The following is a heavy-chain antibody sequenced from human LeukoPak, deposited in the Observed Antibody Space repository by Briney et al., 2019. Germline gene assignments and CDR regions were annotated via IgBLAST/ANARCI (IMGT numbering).Heavy chain of an antibody. J-gene: IGHJ3*02. D-gene: IGHD4-17*01. CDR2: IKQDGSEK. Sequence: GGSLRLSCAASGFTFSTYWMNWVRQAPGKGLEWVANIKQDGSEKYYVDSVKGRFTISRDNAKSSLYLQMNSLRAEDTAVYYCAKSKVDYGDYLDAFDIWGQGTMVTVSS. CDR1: GFTFSTYW. V-gene: IGHV3-7*01. CDR3: AKSKVDYGDYLDAFDI.